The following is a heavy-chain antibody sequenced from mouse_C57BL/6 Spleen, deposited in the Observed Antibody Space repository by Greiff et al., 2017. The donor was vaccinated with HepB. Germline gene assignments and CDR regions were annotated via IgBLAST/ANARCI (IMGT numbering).Heavy chain of an antibody. CDR1: GYTFTDHT. CDR2: IYPRDGST. CDR3: ARLYYGSSYDDY. Sequence: VKLMESDAELVKPGASVKISCKVSGYTFTDHTIHWMKQRPEQGLEWIGYIYPRDGSTKYNEKFKGKATLTADKSSSTAYMQLNSLTSEDSAVYFCARLYYGSSYDDYWGQGTTLTVSS. V-gene: IGHV1-78*01. D-gene: IGHD1-1*01. J-gene: IGHJ2*01.